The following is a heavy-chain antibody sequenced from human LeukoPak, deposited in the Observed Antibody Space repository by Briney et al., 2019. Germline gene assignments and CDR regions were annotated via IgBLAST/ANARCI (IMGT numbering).Heavy chain of an antibody. CDR3: ARDRLDTAMDY. CDR1: GYTFTSYD. CDR2: MSPKSGNT. D-gene: IGHD5-18*01. J-gene: IGHJ4*02. V-gene: IGHV1-8*01. Sequence: ASVKVSCKASGYTFTSYDINWVRQATGQGLEWMGWMSPKSGNTGYAQKFQGRVTMTRSTSISIAYMELSSLRSEDTAVYYCARDRLDTAMDYWGQGTLVTVSS.